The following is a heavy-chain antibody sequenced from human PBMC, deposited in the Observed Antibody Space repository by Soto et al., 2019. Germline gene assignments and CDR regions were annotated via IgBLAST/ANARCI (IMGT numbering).Heavy chain of an antibody. CDR2: INAGNGNT. CDR1: GYTFTSYA. V-gene: IGHV1-3*01. D-gene: IGHD6-13*01. Sequence: GASVKVSCKASGYTFTSYAMHWVRQAPGQRLEWMGWINAGNGNTKYSQRFQGRVTITRDTSASTAYMELSSLRSEDTAVYYCARDLSSSLSWFDPWGQGTLVTVS. J-gene: IGHJ5*02. CDR3: ARDLSSSLSWFDP.